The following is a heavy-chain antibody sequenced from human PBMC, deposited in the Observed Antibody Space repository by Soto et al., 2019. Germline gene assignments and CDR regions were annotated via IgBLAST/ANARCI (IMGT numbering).Heavy chain of an antibody. CDR3: AAGEASSRNLAPYYLDF. D-gene: IGHD6-13*01. Sequence: SETLSLTCTVSGGSMRNYFWTWIRQPPGKGLEWIGYIHYSGTTSFFPSYNPSLRSRVTISEDTSKNQFSLKLLSVTTADTAVYFCAAGEASSRNLAPYYLDFWGQGTMVTVYS. CDR2: IHYSGTT. CDR1: GGSMRNYF. V-gene: IGHV4-59*01. J-gene: IGHJ4*02.